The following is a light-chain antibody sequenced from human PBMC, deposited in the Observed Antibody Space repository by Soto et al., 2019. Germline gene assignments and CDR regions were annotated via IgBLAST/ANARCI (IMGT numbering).Light chain of an antibody. Sequence: EIVLTQSPATLSLSPGERATLSCRASQSVSSYLAWYQQKPGQAPRLLIYDASNRATGIPARFSGSGSGTDFTLTISSLEPEDFAVYYWQKRSNWPITCGQGTRLEIK. J-gene: IGKJ5*01. CDR2: DAS. V-gene: IGKV3-11*01. CDR3: QKRSNWPIT. CDR1: QSVSSY.